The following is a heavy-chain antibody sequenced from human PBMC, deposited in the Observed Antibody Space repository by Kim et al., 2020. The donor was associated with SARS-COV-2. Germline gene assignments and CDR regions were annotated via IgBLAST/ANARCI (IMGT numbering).Heavy chain of an antibody. V-gene: IGHV3-23*01. CDR2: ISNSDGTT. CDR3: AKGKLMPSTGPWWFDP. D-gene: IGHD1-1*01. J-gene: IGHJ5*02. CDR1: GFIFTSYV. Sequence: GGSLRLSCAASGFIFTSYVLNWVRQAPGKGLEWVAAISNSDGTTYYTDSVKGRFTISRDNSKRTIYLHLYSVRVDDTAMYFCAKGKLMPSTGPWWFDPWGQGTLVTVSS.